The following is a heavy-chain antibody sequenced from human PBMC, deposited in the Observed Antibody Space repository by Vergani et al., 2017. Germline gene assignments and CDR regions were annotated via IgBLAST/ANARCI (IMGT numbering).Heavy chain of an antibody. CDR2: MYHSGST. J-gene: IGHJ5*02. Sequence: QVRLQESGPGLVKPSETLSLTCSVSGGSMSGYYWSWIPQPPGKELEWIGYMYHSGSTNYNPSLETRVTISGDTSKNQFSLKLNSVTAANTAVYYCGRVADFYGLGCRLLDLWGQGILVTVSS. V-gene: IGHV4-59*01. CDR1: GGSMSGYY. D-gene: IGHD3-10*01. CDR3: GRVADFYGLGCRLLDL.